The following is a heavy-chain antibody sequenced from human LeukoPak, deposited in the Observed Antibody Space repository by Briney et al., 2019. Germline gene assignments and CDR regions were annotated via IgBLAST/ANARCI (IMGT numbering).Heavy chain of an antibody. V-gene: IGHV4-39*01. CDR1: GVSIISSSYD. Sequence: SETLSLTCTVSGVSIISSSYDWGWIRQPPGKGLEWIGSINYSGSTDYNPSLKSRVTISVDASKNQFSLKMSSVTAADTAVYYCATLGSNSLRTPLGMDVWGQGTTVTVSS. D-gene: IGHD2-2*01. CDR2: INYSGST. J-gene: IGHJ6*02. CDR3: ATLGSNSLRTPLGMDV.